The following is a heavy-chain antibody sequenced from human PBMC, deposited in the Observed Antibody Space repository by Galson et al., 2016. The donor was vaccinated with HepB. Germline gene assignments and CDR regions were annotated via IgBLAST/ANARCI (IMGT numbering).Heavy chain of an antibody. Sequence: SETLSLTCDVLGGSISSANWWSWVRQPPGKGLEWIGEIYLGGRTHYNPSLESRITISIDNSNNRFSLHLNSATAADTAVYYCARHLATAGTRGFDYWGQGTLFTVSS. CDR3: ARHLATAGTRGFDY. D-gene: IGHD5-12*01. CDR2: IYLGGRT. V-gene: IGHV4-4*02. CDR1: GGSISSANW. J-gene: IGHJ4*02.